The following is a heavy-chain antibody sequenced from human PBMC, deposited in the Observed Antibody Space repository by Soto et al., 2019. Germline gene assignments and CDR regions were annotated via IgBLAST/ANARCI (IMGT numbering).Heavy chain of an antibody. CDR3: ARDSVVVADTNYYSGMDV. CDR1: GFNFDSPCSHG. D-gene: IGHD2-15*01. Sequence: SKRHSSTAAGFNFDSPCSHGMSWVRKAPGKGLEWVSSISSSSSYIYYADSVKGRFTISRDNAKNSLYLQMNSLRAEDTAVYYCARDSVVVADTNYYSGMDVWGQGTTVTVSS. J-gene: IGHJ6*02. CDR2: ISSSSSYI. V-gene: IGHV3-21*01.